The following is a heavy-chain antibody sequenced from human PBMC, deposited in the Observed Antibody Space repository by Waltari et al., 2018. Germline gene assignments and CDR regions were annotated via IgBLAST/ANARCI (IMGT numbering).Heavy chain of an antibody. D-gene: IGHD6-19*01. J-gene: IGHJ4*02. V-gene: IGHV2-70*15. CDR2: IDWDDDK. CDR3: ARTIAVAGLTDPRFDY. Sequence: HVTLRESGPALVKPTQTLTLTCTCSAFSLSTSGMRVSWIRQPPGKALEWLARIDWDDDKYYSTSLKTRLTISKDTSKNQVVLTMTNMDPVDTATYYCARTIAVAGLTDPRFDYWGQGTLVTVSS. CDR1: AFSLSTSGMR.